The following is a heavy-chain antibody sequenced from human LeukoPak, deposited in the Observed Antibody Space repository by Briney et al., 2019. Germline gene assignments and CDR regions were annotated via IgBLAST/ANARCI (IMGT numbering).Heavy chain of an antibody. V-gene: IGHV3-21*04. CDR1: GFNFSSYS. CDR2: ISSSSSYI. D-gene: IGHD3-22*01. Sequence: GGSLRLSCAASGFNFSSYSINWLRQAPGKGLEWVSSISSSSSYIYYADSVKGRFTISRDNAKNSLYLQMNSLRAEDTAVYYCAKDSSSYDWGYMDVWGKGTTVTISS. CDR3: AKDSSSYDWGYMDV. J-gene: IGHJ6*03.